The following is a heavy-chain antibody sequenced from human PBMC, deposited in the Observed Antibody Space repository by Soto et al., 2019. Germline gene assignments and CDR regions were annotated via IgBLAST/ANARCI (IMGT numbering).Heavy chain of an antibody. J-gene: IGHJ4*02. CDR2: IFNSENT. CDR1: GVSVSSGGYY. D-gene: IGHD1-7*01. Sequence: SETLSLTCTVSGVSVSSGGYYWSWIRQPPGKGLEWIGYIFNSENTKYNPSLKSRVTISVDTSKNQFSLSLSSVIAADTAIYYCARDSSSWNFWVWGQGTLVTVSS. V-gene: IGHV4-61*08. CDR3: ARDSSSWNFWV.